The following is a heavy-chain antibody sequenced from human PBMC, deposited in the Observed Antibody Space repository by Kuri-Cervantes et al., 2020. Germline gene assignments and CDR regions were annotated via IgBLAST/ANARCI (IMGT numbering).Heavy chain of an antibody. Sequence: GGSLRLSCAASGFTFSSYAMHWVRQAPGKGLEWVAVISYDGSNKYYADSVKGRFTISRDNSKNTLYLQMNSLRSDDTAVYYCARRPVDCSGGSCYSYYYYGMDVWGQGTTVTVSS. CDR1: GFTFSSYA. J-gene: IGHJ6*02. V-gene: IGHV3-30-3*01. D-gene: IGHD2-15*01. CDR2: ISYDGSNK. CDR3: ARRPVDCSGGSCYSYYYYGMDV.